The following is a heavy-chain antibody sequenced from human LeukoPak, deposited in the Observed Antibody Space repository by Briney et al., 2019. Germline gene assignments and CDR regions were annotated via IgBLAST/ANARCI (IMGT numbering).Heavy chain of an antibody. CDR2: MNPNSGNT. Sequence: ASVKVSCKTSGDTFTSCDMNWVRQATGQGLEWMRWMNPNSGNTVYAQKFRGRVTMTRDTSTSTAYMELSSLRSEDTAVYYCARGGTLVQGVTILYGMDVWGQGTTVTVSS. D-gene: IGHD3-10*01. CDR1: GDTFTSCD. CDR3: ARGGTLVQGVTILYGMDV. V-gene: IGHV1-8*01. J-gene: IGHJ6*02.